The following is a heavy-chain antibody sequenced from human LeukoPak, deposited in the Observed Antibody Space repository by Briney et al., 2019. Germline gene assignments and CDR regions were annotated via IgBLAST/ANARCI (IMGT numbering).Heavy chain of an antibody. V-gene: IGHV3-23*01. CDR2: IYENGGTT. CDR1: GFTFRSHA. CDR3: AKDFRIGYSAHFDY. J-gene: IGHJ4*02. D-gene: IGHD2-21*01. Sequence: GGSLRLSCVGSGFTFRSHATSWVRQAPEKGLEFVSGIYENGGTTYYADSVKGRFSISRGNSKNTLYLQMDSLRGEDTAVYYCAKDFRIGYSAHFDYWGQGALVTVSS.